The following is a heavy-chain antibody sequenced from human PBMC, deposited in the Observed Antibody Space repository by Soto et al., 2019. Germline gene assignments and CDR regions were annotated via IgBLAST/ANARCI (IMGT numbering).Heavy chain of an antibody. CDR3: ARSIAAAVDFDY. J-gene: IGHJ4*02. CDR1: GYTFTSYG. D-gene: IGHD6-13*01. Sequence: ASVKVSCKASGYTFTSYGISGVRQAPGQGLEWMGWISAYNGNTNYAQKLQGRVTMTTDTSTSTAYMELRSLRSDDTAVYYCARSIAAAVDFDYWGQGTLVTVSS. CDR2: ISAYNGNT. V-gene: IGHV1-18*01.